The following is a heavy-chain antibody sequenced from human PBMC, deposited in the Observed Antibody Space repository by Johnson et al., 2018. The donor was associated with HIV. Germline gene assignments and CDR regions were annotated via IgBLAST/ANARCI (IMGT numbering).Heavy chain of an antibody. J-gene: IGHJ3*02. CDR1: GFTFDEYG. CDR3: AREVDGFDI. V-gene: IGHV3-20*04. CDR2: ITWNGGTT. Sequence: VQLVESGGGVVRPGGSLRLSCAASGFTFDEYGMSWVRQAPGKGLEWVSGITWNGGTTGYADSVKGRFLISRDNTKNSLYLQMSSLRAEDTAVYYCAREVDGFDIWGPGTMVTVSS.